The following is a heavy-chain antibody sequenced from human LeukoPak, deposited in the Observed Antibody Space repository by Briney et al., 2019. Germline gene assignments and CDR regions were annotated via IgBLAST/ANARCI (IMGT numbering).Heavy chain of an antibody. CDR1: GFTVSSTY. Sequence: GGFLRLSCAASGFTVSSTYMSWVRQAPGKGLEWVSVIYKDGKIYYIDSVKGRFTISRDTSKNTLYLQMNSLRVEDTAVYYCASRHCSGGDCYFAGADPFDHWGQGTLVTVSS. D-gene: IGHD2-21*01. CDR2: IYKDGKI. J-gene: IGHJ4*02. CDR3: ASRHCSGGDCYFAGADPFDH. V-gene: IGHV3-53*01.